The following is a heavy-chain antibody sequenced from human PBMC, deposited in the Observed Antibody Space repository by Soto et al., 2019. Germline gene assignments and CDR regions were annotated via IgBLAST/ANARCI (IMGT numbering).Heavy chain of an antibody. V-gene: IGHV3-9*01. D-gene: IGHD2-2*03. CDR1: GFSVDDYG. J-gene: IGHJ4*02. Sequence: EVQLVESGGGSVQPGRSLRLSYAASGFSVDDYGMHWVRQGPGKGLEWVSGISWNSGDIYYADSVKGRFDISRDNAKRSLYLQMNSLRTEDTALYYCAKDNDLDRDGPFDYWGQGILVTVSS. CDR3: AKDNDLDRDGPFDY. CDR2: ISWNSGDI.